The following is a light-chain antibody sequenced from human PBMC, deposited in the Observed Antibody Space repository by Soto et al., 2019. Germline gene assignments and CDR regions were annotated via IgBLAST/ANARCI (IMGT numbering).Light chain of an antibody. Sequence: IVMTQSPDSLAVSLGERATINCKSSQSVLSTSNNLNYLAWYQQKPGQPPKVLIYWASTRESGVPDRFSGSGSGTDYTLTISSLQAEDVAVYYCQHYYSTPRVTFGPGTKVDIK. V-gene: IGKV4-1*01. CDR1: QSVLSTSNNLNY. J-gene: IGKJ3*01. CDR2: WAS. CDR3: QHYYSTPRVT.